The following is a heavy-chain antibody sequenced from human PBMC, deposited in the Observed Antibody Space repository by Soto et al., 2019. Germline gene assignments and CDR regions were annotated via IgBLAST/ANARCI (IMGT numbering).Heavy chain of an antibody. Sequence: ASVKVSCKASGYMFISYGINWVRQAPGQGLEWMGWISAYNGNIKYAQNLQGRVTMTTDTSTSTAYMEMRSLRSDDTAVCYCVRDLDGSGSYYTDYWGPGTLVTVSS. CDR3: VRDLDGSGSYYTDY. D-gene: IGHD3-10*01. J-gene: IGHJ4*02. V-gene: IGHV1-18*01. CDR2: ISAYNGNI. CDR1: GYMFISYG.